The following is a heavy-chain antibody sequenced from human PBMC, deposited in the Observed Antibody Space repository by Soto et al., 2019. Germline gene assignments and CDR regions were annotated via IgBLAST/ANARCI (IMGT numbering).Heavy chain of an antibody. CDR1: GGSFSGYD. CDR3: ARGRIAARRFDY. CDR2: INHSGST. Sequence: SETLALTCAVYGGSFSGYDWSWIRQPPGKGLEWIGEINHSGSTNYNPSLKSRVTISVDTSKNQFSLKLSSVTAADTAVYYCARGRIAARRFDYWGQGTLVTVSS. V-gene: IGHV4-34*01. D-gene: IGHD6-6*01. J-gene: IGHJ4*02.